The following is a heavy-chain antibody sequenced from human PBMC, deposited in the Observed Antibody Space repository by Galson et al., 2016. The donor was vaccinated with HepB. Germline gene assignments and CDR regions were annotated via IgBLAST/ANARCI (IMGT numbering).Heavy chain of an antibody. CDR3: VARKVRDFILVEY. CDR2: ISSVAGTT. CDR1: GFNVSSYA. Sequence: SLRLSCAASGFNVSSYALHWVRQAPGKGLEYFSGISSVAGTTYYVDSVRGRFTISRDNSKNTLYGQMNSLRDEDTAVYFRVARKVRDFILVEYWGQGTLVTVSS. J-gene: IGHJ4*02. D-gene: IGHD2-21*01. V-gene: IGHV3-64*05.